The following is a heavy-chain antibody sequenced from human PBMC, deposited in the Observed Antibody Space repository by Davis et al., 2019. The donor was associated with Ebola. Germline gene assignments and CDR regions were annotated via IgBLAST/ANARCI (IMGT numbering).Heavy chain of an antibody. CDR2: ISAYNGNT. D-gene: IGHD3-3*01. CDR1: GYTFTSYG. V-gene: IGHV1-18*01. J-gene: IGHJ4*02. Sequence: ASVKVSCKASGYTFTSYGISWVRQAPGQGLEWMGWISAYNGNTNYAQKPQGRVTMTTDTSTSTAYMELRSLRSDDTAVYYCARANYDFWSGYYADYWGQGTLVTVSS. CDR3: ARANYDFWSGYYADY.